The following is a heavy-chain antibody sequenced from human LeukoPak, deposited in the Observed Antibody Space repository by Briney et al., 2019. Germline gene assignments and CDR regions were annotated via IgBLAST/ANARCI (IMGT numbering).Heavy chain of an antibody. J-gene: IGHJ4*02. D-gene: IGHD2-15*01. V-gene: IGHV1-18*01. CDR3: AREDCSGGSCYLGDY. CDR1: GYTFTSYG. Sequence: GASVKVSCKASGYTFTSYGFSWVRQAPGQGLEWMGWISTYNGNTKYAQKFQGRVTMTTDTSTSTVYIDLRSLGSDDTAVYYWAREDCSGGSCYLGDYWGQGTLVTVSS. CDR2: ISTYNGNT.